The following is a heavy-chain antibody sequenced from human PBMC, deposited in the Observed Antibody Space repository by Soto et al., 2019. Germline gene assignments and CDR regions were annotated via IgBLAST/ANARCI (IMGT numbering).Heavy chain of an antibody. CDR2: IYHSGNT. CDR1: GGTISSRSC. J-gene: IGHJ4*02. D-gene: IGHD3-10*01. V-gene: IGHV4-4*02. Sequence: SQTLPLPCAVSGGTISSRSCWSWVRQTQGKGLEWIGEIYHSGNTNYNPSLKSRVTMAVDKSRNQFSLKLSSVTAADTAVYYCARRWGEGRVDYWGQGTLVSVSS. CDR3: ARRWGEGRVDY.